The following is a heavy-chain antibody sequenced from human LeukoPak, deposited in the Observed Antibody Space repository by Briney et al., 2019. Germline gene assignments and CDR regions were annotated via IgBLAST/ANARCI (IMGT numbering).Heavy chain of an antibody. D-gene: IGHD2-2*01. CDR1: GGSISSYY. CDR2: IYYSGST. J-gene: IGHJ6*03. CDR3: ARVSPAALSPYYYYYYMDV. Sequence: SETLSLTCIVSGGSISSYYWSWIRQPPGKGLEWIGYIYYSGSTNYNPSLKSRVTISVDTSKNQFSLKLSSVTAADTAVYYCARVSPAALSPYYYYYYMDVWGKGTTVTVSS. V-gene: IGHV4-59*01.